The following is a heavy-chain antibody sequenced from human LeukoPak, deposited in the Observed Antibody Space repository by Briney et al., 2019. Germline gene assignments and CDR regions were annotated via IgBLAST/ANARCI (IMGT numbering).Heavy chain of an antibody. CDR2: VYYSGSI. CDR3: ARFFGYEFDY. J-gene: IGHJ4*02. Sequence: PSETLSLTCSVSGGFNTHYYWSWIRQPPGKGLEWIGYVYYSGSINYNPSLKSRVTISVDTSKNQFSLKLSSVTAADTAVYYCARFFGYEFDYWGQGTLVTVSS. V-gene: IGHV4-59*08. CDR1: GGFNTHYY. D-gene: IGHD5-12*01.